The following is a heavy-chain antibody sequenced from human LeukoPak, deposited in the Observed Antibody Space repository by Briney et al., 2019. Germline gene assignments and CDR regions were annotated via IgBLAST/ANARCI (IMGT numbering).Heavy chain of an antibody. D-gene: IGHD6-13*01. CDR1: GFSFSGYG. J-gene: IGHJ6*02. CDR3: AKTAGTPGHDYYHYGMDV. Sequence: GGSLRLSCAASGFSFSGYGMHWVRQAPGKGLEWVSVLSYDGSSQYYVDSVKGRFTISRDNSKNTLYLQMNSLRADDTAVYYCAKTAGTPGHDYYHYGMDVWGQGTTVTVSS. V-gene: IGHV3-30*18. CDR2: LSYDGSSQ.